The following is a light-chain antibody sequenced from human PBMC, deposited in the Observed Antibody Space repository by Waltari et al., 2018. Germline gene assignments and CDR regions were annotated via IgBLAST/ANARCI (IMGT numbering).Light chain of an antibody. J-gene: IGKJ1*01. V-gene: IGKV3-20*01. CDR1: QSVSRS. CDR3: QHYVRLPAT. Sequence: IVLTQSPGTLPLSPGGRATLSCRASQSVSRSLAWYQQKPGQAPKLLIYGASTRATGIPDRFTGSGSGTDFSLTISSLEPEDFAIYFCQHYVRLPATFGQGTKVEIK. CDR2: GAS.